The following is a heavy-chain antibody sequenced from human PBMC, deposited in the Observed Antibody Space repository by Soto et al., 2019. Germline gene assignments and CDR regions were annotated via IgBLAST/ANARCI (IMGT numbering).Heavy chain of an antibody. Sequence: SVKVSCKASGGTFSSYAIGWVRQAPGQGLEWMGGIIPIFGTANYAQKFQGRVTITADESTSTAYMELSSLRSEDTAVYYCARYIVVVLDYYYGMDVWGQGTTVTVSS. CDR1: GGTFSSYA. J-gene: IGHJ6*02. CDR3: ARYIVVVLDYYYGMDV. V-gene: IGHV1-69*13. D-gene: IGHD2-2*01. CDR2: IIPIFGTA.